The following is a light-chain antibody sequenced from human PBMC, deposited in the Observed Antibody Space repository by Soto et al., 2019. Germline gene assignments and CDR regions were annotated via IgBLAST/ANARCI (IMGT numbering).Light chain of an antibody. V-gene: IGLV2-14*01. CDR3: SSYTSSSTRV. J-gene: IGLJ3*02. CDR2: EVR. Sequence: QSVLTQPASVSGSPGQSITISCTGTSSDVGGHNYVSWYQQHPGKVPKLMIYEVRNRPSGVSSRFSGSKSGNTAALTISGLQAEDEADYYCSSYTSSSTRVFGGGTKLTV. CDR1: SSDVGGHNY.